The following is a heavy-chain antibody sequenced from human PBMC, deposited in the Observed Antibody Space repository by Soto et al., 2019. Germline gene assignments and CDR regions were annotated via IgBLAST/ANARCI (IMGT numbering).Heavy chain of an antibody. Sequence: QVQLQESGPGPVEPSETLSLLCIVSRGSVGINSRYWSWVRQPPGKGLEWIGYVSNSGSSDYNLSLMSRLTSSVDTSKTEFSLRLQSVSTADTALYFCAVGRSPGALEFWGQGTLVTVSS. V-gene: IGHV4-61*01. D-gene: IGHD2-8*02. CDR2: VSNSGSS. CDR1: RGSVGINSRY. CDR3: AVGRSPGALEF. J-gene: IGHJ4*02.